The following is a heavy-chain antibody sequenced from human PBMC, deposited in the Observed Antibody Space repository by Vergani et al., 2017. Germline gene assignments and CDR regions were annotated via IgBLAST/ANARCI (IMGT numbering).Heavy chain of an antibody. CDR3: AKDWGYDAFDI. D-gene: IGHD3-16*01. V-gene: IGHV3-33*06. Sequence: QVQLVESGGGVVQPGRSLRLSCAASGFTFSSYGMHWVRQAPGKGLEWVAVIWYDGSNKYYADSVKGRFTISRDNSKNTLYLQMNSLRAEDTAVYYCAKDWGYDAFDIWGQGTMVTVSS. CDR2: IWYDGSNK. CDR1: GFTFSSYG. J-gene: IGHJ3*02.